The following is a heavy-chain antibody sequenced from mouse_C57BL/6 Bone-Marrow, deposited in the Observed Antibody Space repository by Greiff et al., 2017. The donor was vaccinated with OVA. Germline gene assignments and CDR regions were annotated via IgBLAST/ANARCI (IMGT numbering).Heavy chain of an antibody. CDR1: GFTFSDYY. Sequence: EVMLVESEGGLVQPGSSMTLSCTASGFTFSDYYLSWVRRVPAKGLEWVANFNYDGSSTYYMDSLKSRFIISRDTAKNILYLKMRSLKSEDTATYYCARDQGYWYFDVWGTGTTVTVSS. J-gene: IGHJ1*03. CDR2: FNYDGSST. V-gene: IGHV5-16*01. D-gene: IGHD3-2*02. CDR3: ARDQGYWYFDV.